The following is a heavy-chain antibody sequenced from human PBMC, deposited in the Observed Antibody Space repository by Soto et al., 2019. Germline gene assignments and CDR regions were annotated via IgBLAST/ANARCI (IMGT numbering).Heavy chain of an antibody. CDR1: GGSISSGNW. Sequence: SETLSLTCAVSGGSISSGNWWSWVRQPPGKGLEWIGEIYHSGSTNYNPSLKSRVTISVDKSKNQFSLKLSSVTAADTAVYYCARRSITMIVVAHDDFDIWGQGTMVTVSS. D-gene: IGHD3-22*01. J-gene: IGHJ3*02. CDR2: IYHSGST. CDR3: ARRSITMIVVAHDDFDI. V-gene: IGHV4-4*02.